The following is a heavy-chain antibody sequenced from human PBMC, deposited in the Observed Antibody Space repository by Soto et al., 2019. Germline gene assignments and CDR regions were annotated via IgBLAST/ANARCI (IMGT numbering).Heavy chain of an antibody. Sequence: LXLSYAASGFTFSNAWMSWVPQAPVNGLEWVGRIKSKTNGGTTHYAAPVIGRFTISRDDSKNTLYLQMNSLKTEDTAVYYCTTDDPINRSWGQGTLVTVSS. CDR1: GFTFSNAW. V-gene: IGHV3-15*01. CDR2: IKSKTNGGTT. J-gene: IGHJ5*02. CDR3: TTDDPINRS.